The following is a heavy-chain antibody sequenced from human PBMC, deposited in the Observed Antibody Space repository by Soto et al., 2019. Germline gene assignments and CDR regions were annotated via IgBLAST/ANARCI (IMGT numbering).Heavy chain of an antibody. CDR3: ARADYGDYVSLYYFDY. CDR2: IYYSGST. J-gene: IGHJ4*02. CDR1: GGSISSYY. Sequence: SETLSLTCTVSGGSISSYYWSWIRQPPGKGLEWIGYIYYSGSTNYNPSLKSRVTISVDTSKNQFSLKLSSVTAADTAVYYCARADYGDYVSLYYFDYWGQGTLVTVS. V-gene: IGHV4-59*08. D-gene: IGHD4-17*01.